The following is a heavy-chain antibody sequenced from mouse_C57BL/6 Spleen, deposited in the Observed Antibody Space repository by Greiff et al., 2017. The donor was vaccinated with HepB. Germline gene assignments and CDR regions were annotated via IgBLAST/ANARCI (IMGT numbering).Heavy chain of an antibody. CDR1: GFTFSDYY. Sequence: EVMLVESEGGLVQPGSSMKLSCTASGFTFSDYYMAWVRQVPEKGLEWVANINYDGSSTYYLDSLKSRFIISRDNAKNILYLQMSSLKSEDTATYYCARDDYSNYGYFDVWGTGTSVTVSS. J-gene: IGHJ1*03. V-gene: IGHV5-16*01. CDR3: ARDDYSNYGYFDV. D-gene: IGHD2-5*01. CDR2: INYDGSST.